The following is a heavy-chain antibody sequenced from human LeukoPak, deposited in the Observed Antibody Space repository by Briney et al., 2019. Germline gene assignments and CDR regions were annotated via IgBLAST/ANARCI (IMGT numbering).Heavy chain of an antibody. CDR2: IYGADSDS. J-gene: IGHJ4*02. CDR1: GYSFTSYW. CDR3: ARHQTYRSGWYSDY. V-gene: IGHV5-51*01. D-gene: IGHD6-19*01. Sequence: GESLKISCKGSGYSFTSYWIGWVRQMPGKGLEWMGIIYGADSDSRYSPSFQGQVTISADKSINTAYLQWSSLKASDTAMYYCARHQTYRSGWYSDYWGQGTLVTVSS.